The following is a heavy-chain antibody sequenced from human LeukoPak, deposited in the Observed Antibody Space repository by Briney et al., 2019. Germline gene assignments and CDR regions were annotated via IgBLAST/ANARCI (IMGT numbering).Heavy chain of an antibody. D-gene: IGHD6-19*01. CDR3: ASTGWLAFDY. CDR1: GGSISSSNYY. V-gene: IGHV4-39*01. J-gene: IGHJ4*02. Sequence: PSETLSLTCTVSGGSISSSNYYWGWIRQPPGKGLEWIGSIYYSGSTYYNPSLKSRVTISVDTSKNQFSLKLSSVTAADTAVYYCASTGWLAFDYWGQGTLVTVSS. CDR2: IYYSGST.